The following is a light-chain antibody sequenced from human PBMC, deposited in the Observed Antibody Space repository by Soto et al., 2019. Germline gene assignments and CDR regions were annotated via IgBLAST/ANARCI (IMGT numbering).Light chain of an antibody. CDR1: QSVSSSY. CDR3: QQRSNWPLIT. CDR2: GAS. Sequence: EIVLTQSPGTLSLSPGERATLSCRASQSVSSSYLAWYQQKPGQAPRLLIYGASTRATGIPARFSGSGSGTEFTLTISSLQSEDFAVYYCQQRSNWPLITFGQGTRLEIK. J-gene: IGKJ5*01. V-gene: IGKV3D-20*02.